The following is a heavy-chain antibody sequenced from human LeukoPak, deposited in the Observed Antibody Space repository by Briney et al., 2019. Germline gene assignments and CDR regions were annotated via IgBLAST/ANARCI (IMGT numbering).Heavy chain of an antibody. D-gene: IGHD6-19*01. J-gene: IGHJ4*02. Sequence: ASGKVSCKASGYTFTSYGIGWVRQAPGQGLELMGWIIAYNGNTNYAQKLQGRVTMTTYTSTSTAYMELRSMRSDETAVYYCARDLKMGYSSGRYSWGTGSSNDYWGQGTLVTVSS. CDR2: IIAYNGNT. CDR3: ARDLKMGYSSGRYSWGTGSSNDY. CDR1: GYTFTSYG. V-gene: IGHV1-18*01.